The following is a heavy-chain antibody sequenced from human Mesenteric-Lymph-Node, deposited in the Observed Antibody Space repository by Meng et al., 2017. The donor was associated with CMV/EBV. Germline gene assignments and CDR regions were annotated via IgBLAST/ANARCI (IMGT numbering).Heavy chain of an antibody. CDR3: TRGHYGSPDY. J-gene: IGHJ4*02. D-gene: IGHD3-3*02. CDR2: ISSSTSYI. CDR1: GFTFSSYS. Sequence: GESLKISCAASGFTFSSYSMNWVRQAPEKGLEWVSSISSSTSYIYYADSVKGRFTISRDNAKNMLFLQMNSLRAEDTAVYYCTRGHYGSPDYWGQGTLVTVSS. V-gene: IGHV3-21*01.